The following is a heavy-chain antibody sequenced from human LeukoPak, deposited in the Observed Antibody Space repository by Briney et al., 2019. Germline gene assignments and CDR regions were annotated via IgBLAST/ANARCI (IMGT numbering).Heavy chain of an antibody. CDR2: ISGSGGST. Sequence: GGSLRLSCAASGFTFSSYGMSWVRQAPGKGLEWVSAISGSGGSTYYADSVKGRFTISRDNSKNTLYLQMNSLRAEDTAVYYCAKDRLSTMVRGVITPDYWGQGTLVTVSS. CDR1: GFTFSSYG. J-gene: IGHJ4*02. V-gene: IGHV3-23*01. D-gene: IGHD3-10*01. CDR3: AKDRLSTMVRGVITPDY.